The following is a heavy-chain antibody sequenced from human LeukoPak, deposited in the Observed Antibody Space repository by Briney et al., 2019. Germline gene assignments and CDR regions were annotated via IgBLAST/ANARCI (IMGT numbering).Heavy chain of an antibody. J-gene: IGHJ5*02. CDR3: AKAPAGAARLWGFDP. CDR1: GFTFSSYS. Sequence: PGGSLRLSCAASGFTFSSYSMNWVRQAPGKGLEWVSSISSSSSYIYYADSVKGRFTISRDNSKNTLYLQMNSLRAEDTAVYYCAKAPAGAARLWGFDPWGQGTLVTVSS. CDR2: ISSSSSYI. D-gene: IGHD6-6*01. V-gene: IGHV3-21*04.